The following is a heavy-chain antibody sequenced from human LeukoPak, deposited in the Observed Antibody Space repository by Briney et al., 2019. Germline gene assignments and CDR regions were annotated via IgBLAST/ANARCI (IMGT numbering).Heavy chain of an antibody. CDR1: GFTFSSYG. Sequence: GGSLRLSCAASGFTFSSYGMHWVRQAPGKGLEWVAFIRYGGSNKYYADSVKGRFTISRDNSKNTLYLQMNSLRAEGTAVYYCAKAHPPGIAAAGSPFDYWGQGTLVTVSS. D-gene: IGHD6-13*01. CDR3: AKAHPPGIAAAGSPFDY. V-gene: IGHV3-30*02. J-gene: IGHJ4*02. CDR2: IRYGGSNK.